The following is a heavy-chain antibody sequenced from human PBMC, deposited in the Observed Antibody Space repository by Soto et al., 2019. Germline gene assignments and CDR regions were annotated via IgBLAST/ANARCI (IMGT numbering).Heavy chain of an antibody. CDR2: MYYSGSS. CDR3: ARSTVTISYGMDV. V-gene: IGHV4-59*01. D-gene: IGHD4-17*01. CDR1: GGSISTYY. J-gene: IGHJ6*02. Sequence: SETLSLTCIVSGGSISTYYWSWIRQPPGKGLEWIGCMYYSGSSNYNPSLKSRVTISVDMSKNQFSLKLSSVTAADTAVYYCARSTVTISYGMDVWGQGTTVTVSS.